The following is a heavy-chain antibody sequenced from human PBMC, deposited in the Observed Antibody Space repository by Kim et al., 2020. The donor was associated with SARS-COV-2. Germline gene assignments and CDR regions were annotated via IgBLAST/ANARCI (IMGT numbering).Heavy chain of an antibody. Sequence: GGSLRLSCAASGFTFSSYAMHWVRQAPGKGLEWVAVISYDGSNKYYADSVKGRFTISRDNSKNTLYLQMNSLRAEDTAVYYCATLGALYCTNGVCWSIAAARLDYWGQGTLVTVSS. J-gene: IGHJ4*02. CDR2: ISYDGSNK. D-gene: IGHD2-8*01. CDR3: ATLGALYCTNGVCWSIAAARLDY. CDR1: GFTFSSYA. V-gene: IGHV3-30-3*01.